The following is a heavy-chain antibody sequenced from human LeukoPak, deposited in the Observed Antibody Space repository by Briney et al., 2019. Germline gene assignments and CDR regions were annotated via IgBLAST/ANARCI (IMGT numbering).Heavy chain of an antibody. J-gene: IGHJ5*02. CDR2: INHSGST. D-gene: IGHD3-10*01. CDR3: ARGSSGEYNWFDP. Sequence: PSETLSLTCTVSGASMTGSNYYWAWIRQPPGKGLEWIGEINHSGSTNYNPSLKSRVTISVDTSKNQFSLKLSSVTAADTAVYYCARGSSGEYNWFDPWGQGTLVTVSS. CDR1: GASMTGSNYY. V-gene: IGHV4-39*07.